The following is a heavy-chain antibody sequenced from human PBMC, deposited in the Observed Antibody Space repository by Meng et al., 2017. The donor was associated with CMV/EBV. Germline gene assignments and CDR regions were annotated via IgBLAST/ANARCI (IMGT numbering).Heavy chain of an antibody. Sequence: QVPRKGSGPGLVKPSETLSLPCTVSGGSISSYYWSWIRKPAGKGLEWIGRIYTSGSTNYNPSLKSRVTMSVDTSKNQFSLKLSSVTAADTAVYYCAREIVVVPAAIDNWFDPWGQGTLVTVSS. CDR1: GGSISSYY. V-gene: IGHV4-4*07. J-gene: IGHJ5*02. CDR2: IYTSGST. D-gene: IGHD2-2*02. CDR3: AREIVVVPAAIDNWFDP.